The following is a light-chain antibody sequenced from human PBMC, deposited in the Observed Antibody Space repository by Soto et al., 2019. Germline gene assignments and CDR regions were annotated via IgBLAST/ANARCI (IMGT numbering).Light chain of an antibody. V-gene: IGLV2-8*01. CDR2: EVS. Sequence: QSALTQPPSASGSAGQSVTIACTGTSSDVGGYNYVSWYQEHPGKAPKVIIYEVSKRPSGVPDRFSGYKSGNTASLTVSVLHAEAEADYYCSSYAGSNTFAFGTGTKVTV. CDR1: SSDVGGYNY. CDR3: SSYAGSNTFA. J-gene: IGLJ1*01.